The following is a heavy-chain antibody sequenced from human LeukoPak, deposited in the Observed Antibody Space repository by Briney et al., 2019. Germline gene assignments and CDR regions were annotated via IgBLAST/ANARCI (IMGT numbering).Heavy chain of an antibody. CDR3: AHRAFSIAAAGPNFDY. CDR1: GFSLSTSGVG. D-gene: IGHD6-13*01. V-gene: IGHV2-5*01. CDR2: IYWNHDK. Sequence: VSGPTLVNPTQTLTLTCTFSGFSLSTSGVGVGWIRQPPGKALEWLALIYWNHDKRYSPSLKSRLTITKDPSKNQVVLTMTNMDPVDTATYYCAHRAFSIAAAGPNFDYWGQGTLVTVSS. J-gene: IGHJ4*02.